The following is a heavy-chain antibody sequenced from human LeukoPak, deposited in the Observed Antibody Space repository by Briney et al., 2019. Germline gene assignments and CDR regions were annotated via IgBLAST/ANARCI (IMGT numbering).Heavy chain of an antibody. CDR1: GYTFTSYA. CDR2: INTNTGNP. J-gene: IGHJ4*02. V-gene: IGHV7-4-1*02. D-gene: IGHD3-10*01. CDR3: ARKGQLWFGESPIDY. Sequence: ASVKVSCKASGYTFTSYAMNWVRQAPGHGLEWRGWINTNTGNPTYTQGFTGRFVFSLDTSVSTAYLQISSLKAEDTAVYYCARKGQLWFGESPIDYWGQGTLVTVSS.